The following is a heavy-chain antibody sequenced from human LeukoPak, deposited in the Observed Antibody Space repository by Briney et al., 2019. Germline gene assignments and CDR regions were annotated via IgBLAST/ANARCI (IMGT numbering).Heavy chain of an antibody. CDR1: GGSISSGGYY. CDR2: IYYSGST. Sequence: SETLSLTCTVSGGSISSGGYYWRWIRQHPGKGLEWIGYIYYSGSTSYNPSLKSRVTISVDTSKNQFSLKLSSVTAADTAVYYCARAGPAGTSYYMDVWGKGTTVTVSS. V-gene: IGHV4-31*03. CDR3: ARAGPAGTSYYMDV. D-gene: IGHD2-2*01. J-gene: IGHJ6*03.